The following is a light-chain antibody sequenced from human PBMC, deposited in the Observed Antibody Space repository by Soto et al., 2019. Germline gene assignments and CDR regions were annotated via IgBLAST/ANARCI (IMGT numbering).Light chain of an antibody. J-gene: IGLJ2*01. CDR1: SSDVGGYDY. Sequence: QSALTQPASVSGSPGQSITISCTGTSSDVGGYDYVSWYQQYAGKAPKLTIYNVRNRPSGVSSRFSGSKSGNTASLTISGLQPEDEADYFCSSYTNSGTVLFGGGTKVTV. V-gene: IGLV2-14*01. CDR3: SSYTNSGTVL. CDR2: NVR.